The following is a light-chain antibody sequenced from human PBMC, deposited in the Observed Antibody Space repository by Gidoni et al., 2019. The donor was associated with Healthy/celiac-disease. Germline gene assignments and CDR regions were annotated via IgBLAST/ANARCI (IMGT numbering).Light chain of an antibody. CDR2: TAS. V-gene: IGKV1-5*03. CDR1: QSISSW. CDR3: QQYNSYSGT. Sequence: DIQMTQSPSTLSASVGDRVTITCRASQSISSWLAWYQQKPVKAPKLLIYTASSLEIGVPSRFSGSGSGTEFTLTISSLQPDDFATYYCQQYNSYSGTFGGGTKVEIK. J-gene: IGKJ4*01.